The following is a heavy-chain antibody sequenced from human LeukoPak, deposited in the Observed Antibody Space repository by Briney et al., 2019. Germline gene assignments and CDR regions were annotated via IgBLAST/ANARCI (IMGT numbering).Heavy chain of an antibody. J-gene: IGHJ4*02. V-gene: IGHV4-34*01. Sequence: SETLSLTCAVYGGSFSGYYWSWLRQPPGKGLEWIGEINHSGSTNYNPSLKSRVTISVDTSKNQFSLKLSSVTAADTAVYYRARVLNSGYYFDYWGQGTLVTVSS. CDR1: GGSFSGYY. CDR2: INHSGST. CDR3: ARVLNSGYYFDY. D-gene: IGHD3-22*01.